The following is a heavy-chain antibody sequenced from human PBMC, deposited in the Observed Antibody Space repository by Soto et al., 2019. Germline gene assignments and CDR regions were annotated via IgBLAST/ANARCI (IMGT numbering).Heavy chain of an antibody. J-gene: IGHJ6*02. D-gene: IGHD3-22*01. Sequence: SETLSLTCNVSGDSLSSSFYSWAWIRQPPGKGLEWIGTIYSSGSTFYNPSLKSRVATSVDASKNQFSLRLSSVTAADTAVYYCASGDSYDSSGSPSYYYYGMDVWGQGTTVTVSS. CDR1: GDSLSSSFYS. CDR3: ASGDSYDSSGSPSYYYYGMDV. V-gene: IGHV4-39*01. CDR2: IYSSGST.